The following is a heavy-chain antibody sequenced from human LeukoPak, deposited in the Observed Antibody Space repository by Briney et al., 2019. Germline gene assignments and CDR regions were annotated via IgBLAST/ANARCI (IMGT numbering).Heavy chain of an antibody. Sequence: GGSLRLSCAASGFTGSNNYMSWVRQAPGKGLEWVSIIHSDGSSFYADSVRGRFTISRDNSKTTVYLEMNNLRADDTAVYYCARVAVVAGPGWDYFDYWGQGTLVTVSS. V-gene: IGHV3-53*01. CDR3: ARVAVVAGPGWDYFDY. CDR1: GFTGSNNY. CDR2: IHSDGSS. D-gene: IGHD2-15*01. J-gene: IGHJ4*02.